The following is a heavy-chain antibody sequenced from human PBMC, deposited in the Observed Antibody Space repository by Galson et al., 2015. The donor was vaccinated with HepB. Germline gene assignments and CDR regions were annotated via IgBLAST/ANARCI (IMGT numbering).Heavy chain of an antibody. D-gene: IGHD7-27*01. CDR3: ARIQALGPYYGVDV. J-gene: IGHJ6*02. V-gene: IGHV2-70*01. CDR2: IDWDDDK. CDR1: GFSLSTSGMC. Sequence: PALVKPTQTLTLTCTFSGFSLSTSGMCVSWIRQPPGKALEWLALIDWDDDKYYSTSLKTRLTISKDTSKNQVVLTMTNMDPVDTATYYCARIQALGPYYGVDVWGQGTTVTVSS.